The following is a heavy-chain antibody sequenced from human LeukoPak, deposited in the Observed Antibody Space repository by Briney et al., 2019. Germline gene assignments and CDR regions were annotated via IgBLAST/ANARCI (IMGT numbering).Heavy chain of an antibody. CDR2: MNPNSGNT. J-gene: IGHJ4*02. D-gene: IGHD3-10*01. CDR1: GYTFTSYD. Sequence: ASVKVSCKASGYTFTSYDINWVRQATGQGLEWMGWMNPNSGNTGYAQKFQGRVTMTTDTSISTAYMELSSLRSEDTAVYYCARREYGSGSYHLVYWGQGTLVTVSS. CDR3: ARREYGSGSYHLVY. V-gene: IGHV1-8*01.